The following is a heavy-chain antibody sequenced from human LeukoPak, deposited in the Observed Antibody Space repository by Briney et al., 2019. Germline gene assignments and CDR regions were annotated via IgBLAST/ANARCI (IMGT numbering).Heavy chain of an antibody. CDR1: GYTFTSYY. CDR3: ARGYNWNDPGDY. CDR2: INPSGGST. D-gene: IGHD1-1*01. Sequence: ASVKVSCKASGYTFTSYYMHWVRQAPGQGLEWMGIINPSGGSTSYAEKFQGRATMTRDTSTSTVYMELSSLGFEDTAVYYCARGYNWNDPGDYWGQGTLVTVSS. V-gene: IGHV1-46*01. J-gene: IGHJ4*02.